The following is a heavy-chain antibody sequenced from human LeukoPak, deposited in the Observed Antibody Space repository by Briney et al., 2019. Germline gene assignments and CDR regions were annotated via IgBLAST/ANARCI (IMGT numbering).Heavy chain of an antibody. CDR1: GFTFSSYS. J-gene: IGHJ5*02. CDR3: ARDKGGSYYLHNWFDP. CDR2: IYYSGST. D-gene: IGHD1-26*01. V-gene: IGHV4-39*07. Sequence: GSLRLSCAASGFTFSSYSMNWVRQPPGKGLEWIGSIYYSGSTYYNPSLKSRVTISVDTSKNQFSLKLSSVTAADTAVYYCARDKGGSYYLHNWFDPWGQGTLVTVSS.